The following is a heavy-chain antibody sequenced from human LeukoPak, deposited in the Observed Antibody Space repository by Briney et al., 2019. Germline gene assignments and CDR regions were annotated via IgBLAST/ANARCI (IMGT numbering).Heavy chain of an antibody. CDR2: ISASGDKT. CDR1: NFTFGVYA. J-gene: IGHJ6*03. V-gene: IGHV3-23*01. Sequence: GGSLRLSCAASNFTFGVYAMSWVRQAPGKGLEWISLISASGDKTYYADSVKGRFTVSRDNSRNTMYLQMNSLRAEDTAVYYCAKDRDGDFYFYMDVWGKGTTVIVSS. CDR3: AKDRDGDFYFYMDV. D-gene: IGHD4-17*01.